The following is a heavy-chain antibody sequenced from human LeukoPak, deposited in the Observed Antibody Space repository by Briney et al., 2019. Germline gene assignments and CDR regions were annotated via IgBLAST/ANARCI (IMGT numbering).Heavy chain of an antibody. CDR3: ADQIGTTKAAY. D-gene: IGHD2/OR15-2a*01. J-gene: IGHJ4*01. CDR1: GGSTSSYY. V-gene: IGHV4-59*01. CDR2: IYVSGGT. Sequence: PSETLTLTCTVSGGSTSSYYWSWIRQPPGKGLEWIGYIYVSGGTNYNPSLKSRVTISVDTSKTQFSLRLSSVTTADTAVYYCADQIGTTKAAYWGQRTLVTVSS.